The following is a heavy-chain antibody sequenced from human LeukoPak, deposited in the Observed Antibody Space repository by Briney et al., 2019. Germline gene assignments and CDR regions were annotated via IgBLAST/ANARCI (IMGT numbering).Heavy chain of an antibody. V-gene: IGHV4-59*01. D-gene: IGHD3-16*01. J-gene: IGHJ6*03. CDR1: GGSISSYY. CDR2: IYYSGST. CDR3: ARETSQKGAHYMDV. Sequence: SETLSLTCTVSGGSISSYYWSWIRQPPGKGLEWIGYIYYSGSTNYNPSLKSRVTISVDTSKNQFSLKLRSVTAADTAVYYCARETSQKGAHYMDVWGKGTTVTISS.